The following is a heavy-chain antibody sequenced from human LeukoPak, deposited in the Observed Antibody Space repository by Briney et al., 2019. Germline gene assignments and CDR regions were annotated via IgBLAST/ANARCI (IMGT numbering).Heavy chain of an antibody. D-gene: IGHD1-26*01. CDR1: GYTFTSYA. CDR2: INAGNGNT. V-gene: IGHV1-3*03. J-gene: IGHJ5*02. Sequence: ASVKVSCKASGYTFTSYAMHWVRQAPGQRLEWMGWINAGNGNTKYSQEFQGRVTITRDTSASTAYMELSSLRSEDMAVYYCARARGAWNWFDPWGQGTLVTVSS. CDR3: ARARGAWNWFDP.